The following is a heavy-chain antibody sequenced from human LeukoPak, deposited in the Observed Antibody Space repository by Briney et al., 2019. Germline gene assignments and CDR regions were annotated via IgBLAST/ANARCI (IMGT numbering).Heavy chain of an antibody. CDR2: IWYDGSNK. CDR3: ARGSFSSLPGPHHGMDV. CDR1: AFPFSNHG. D-gene: IGHD6-13*01. V-gene: IGHV3-33*01. J-gene: IGHJ6*02. Sequence: GGSLRLSCAASAFPFSNHGMHWVRQAPGKGLEWVAVIWYDGSNKYYADSVKGRFTVSRDNSKNTVYLQMNSLRDEDTAVYYCARGSFSSLPGPHHGMDVWGQGTTATVSS.